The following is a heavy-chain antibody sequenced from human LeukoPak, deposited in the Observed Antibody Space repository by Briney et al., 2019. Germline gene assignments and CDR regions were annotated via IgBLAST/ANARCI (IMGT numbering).Heavy chain of an antibody. Sequence: PSETLSLTCTVSGASISGSGYYWGWIRQPPGKGLEWIGSIYSSESTYYNASLQSRVTISIETSKNQISLRLNSVTAADTAMYYCAKSGGYGLIDYWGQGTLVTVSS. CDR2: IYSSEST. CDR3: AKSGGYGLIDY. J-gene: IGHJ4*02. V-gene: IGHV4-39*01. D-gene: IGHD1-26*01. CDR1: GASISGSGYY.